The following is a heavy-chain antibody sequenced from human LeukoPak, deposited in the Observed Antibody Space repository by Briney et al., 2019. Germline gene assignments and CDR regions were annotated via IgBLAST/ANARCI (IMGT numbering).Heavy chain of an antibody. D-gene: IGHD5-24*01. CDR2: IYSDGTT. V-gene: IGHV3-53*01. CDR3: ARSEMSRGLYS. Sequence: GGSLRLSCAASGFTVSSNYMSWVRQAPGKGLGWVSVIYSDGTTYYADSVKGRFTISRDNSENTLYLQMNSLRAEDTAVYYCARSEMSRGLYSWGQGTLVTVSS. CDR1: GFTVSSNY. J-gene: IGHJ4*02.